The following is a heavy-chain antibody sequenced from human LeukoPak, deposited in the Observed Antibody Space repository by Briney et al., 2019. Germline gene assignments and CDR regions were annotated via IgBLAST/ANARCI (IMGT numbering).Heavy chain of an antibody. CDR2: INPNSGGT. CDR3: ARDISGYYPHDAFDI. V-gene: IGHV1-2*02. CDR1: GYTFTGYY. Sequence: ASVKVSCKASGYTFTGYYIHWVRQAPGQGLEWMGWINPNSGGTNYAQKFQGRVTMTRDTSISTAYMELSGLRSDDTAVYYCARDISGYYPHDAFDIWGQGTMVTVSS. J-gene: IGHJ3*02. D-gene: IGHD3-22*01.